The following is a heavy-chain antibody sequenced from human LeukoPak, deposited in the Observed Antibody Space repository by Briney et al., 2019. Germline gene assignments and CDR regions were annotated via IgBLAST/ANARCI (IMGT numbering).Heavy chain of an antibody. CDR3: AKVSHYYDSSGFMDV. CDR1: GYTFTYFG. Sequence: ASVKVSCKTSGYTFTYFGITWVRQAPGQGLEWMGGIIPIFGTANYAQKFQGRVTITADESTSTAYMELSSLRSEDTAVYYCAKVSHYYDSSGFMDVWGKGTTVTVSS. J-gene: IGHJ6*04. CDR2: IIPIFGTA. D-gene: IGHD3-22*01. V-gene: IGHV1-69*13.